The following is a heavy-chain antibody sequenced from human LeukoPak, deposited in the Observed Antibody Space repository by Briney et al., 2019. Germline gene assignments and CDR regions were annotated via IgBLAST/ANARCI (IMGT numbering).Heavy chain of an antibody. Sequence: ASVKVSCKASGYTFTSYYVHWVRQAPGRGLQWMGIINPTTGDTVYAQKFQGRVTMTRDMSTDTVYMELSTLRSEDTAVYYCARYGFSAVWQGGWHAFDIWGHGTMVTVSS. CDR1: GYTFTSYY. CDR2: INPTTGDT. V-gene: IGHV1-46*01. J-gene: IGHJ3*02. D-gene: IGHD5-24*01. CDR3: ARYGFSAVWQGGWHAFDI.